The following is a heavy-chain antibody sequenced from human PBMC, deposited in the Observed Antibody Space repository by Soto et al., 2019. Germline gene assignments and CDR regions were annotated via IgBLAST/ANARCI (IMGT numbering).Heavy chain of an antibody. CDR1: GGTFSSYT. Sequence: QVQLVQSGAEVKKPGSSVKVSCKASGGTFSSYTISWVRQAPGQGLEWMGRIIPILGIANDAQKFQGRVTISADKSARTDYMELSSLRSEDTAVYYCVNGDCDRAWSFDPWGQGTLVTVSS. V-gene: IGHV1-69*02. CDR3: VNGDCDRAWSFDP. D-gene: IGHD2-21*02. CDR2: IIPILGIA. J-gene: IGHJ5*02.